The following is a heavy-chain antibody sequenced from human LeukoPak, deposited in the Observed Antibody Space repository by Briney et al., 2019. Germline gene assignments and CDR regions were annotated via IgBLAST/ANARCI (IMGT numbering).Heavy chain of an antibody. V-gene: IGHV4-59*08. D-gene: IGHD6-13*01. CDR2: IYYTGST. J-gene: IGHJ5*02. CDR3: ARLYSRFGINWFDP. CDR1: GGYFSSYY. Sequence: SETLSLTCTISGGYFSSYYWSLIRQPTGKGLEWIGYIYYTGSTNHNPSLKSRVTISVDTSKNQFSLKLSSVTAADTAVYYCARLYSRFGINWFDPWGQGTLVTVSS.